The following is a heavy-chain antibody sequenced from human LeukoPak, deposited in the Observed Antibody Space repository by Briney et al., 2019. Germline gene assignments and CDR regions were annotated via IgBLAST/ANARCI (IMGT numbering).Heavy chain of an antibody. CDR3: ARDSAARGDY. CDR1: GFTFNNYE. V-gene: IGHV3-48*03. D-gene: IGHD6-6*01. Sequence: GGSLRLSCAASGFTFNNYEMTWVRQAPGKGLEWVSYISSSGSTIYYADSVKGRFTISRDNAKNSLYLQMNSLRAEDTAVYYCARDSAARGDYWGQGTLVTVSS. J-gene: IGHJ4*02. CDR2: ISSSGSTI.